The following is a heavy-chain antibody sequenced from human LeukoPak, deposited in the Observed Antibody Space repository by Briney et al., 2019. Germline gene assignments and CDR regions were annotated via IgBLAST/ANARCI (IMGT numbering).Heavy chain of an antibody. CDR2: IRYDGSNK. Sequence: GGSLRLSCAASGFTFSSYGMHWVRQAPGKGLEWVAFIRYDGSNKYYADSVKGRFTISRDNSKNTLYLQMNSLRAEDTAVYYCAKDHYDFWSGSRLGAFDIWGQGTMVTVSS. CDR1: GFTFSSYG. V-gene: IGHV3-30*02. CDR3: AKDHYDFWSGSRLGAFDI. D-gene: IGHD3-3*01. J-gene: IGHJ3*02.